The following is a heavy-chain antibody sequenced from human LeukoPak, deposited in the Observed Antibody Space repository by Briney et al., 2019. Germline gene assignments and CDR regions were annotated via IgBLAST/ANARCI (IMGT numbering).Heavy chain of an antibody. CDR2: IHNDGST. V-gene: IGHV3-66*01. D-gene: IGHD3-10*02. Sequence: PGGSLRLSCAASGFSVSNNYMNWVRQAPGKGLEWVSVIHNDGSTYYADSVKGRFTISRDNAKNSLYLQMNSLRAEDTAVYYCAELGITMIGGVWGKGTTVTISS. CDR3: AELGITMIGGV. CDR1: GFSVSNNY. J-gene: IGHJ6*04.